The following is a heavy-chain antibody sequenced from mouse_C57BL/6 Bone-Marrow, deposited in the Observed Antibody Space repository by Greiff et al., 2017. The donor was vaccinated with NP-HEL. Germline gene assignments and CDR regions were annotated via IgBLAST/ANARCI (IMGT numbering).Heavy chain of an antibody. Sequence: VQRVESGPGLVAPSQRLSITCTVSGFSLTSYGVDWVRQSPGKGLEWLGVIWGVGSTNYNSALKSRLSISKDNSKSQVFLKMNSLQTDDTAMYYCARRYYGSSSSWFAYWGQGTLVTVSA. J-gene: IGHJ3*01. CDR3: ARRYYGSSSSWFAY. V-gene: IGHV2-6*01. CDR1: GFSLTSYG. CDR2: IWGVGST. D-gene: IGHD1-1*01.